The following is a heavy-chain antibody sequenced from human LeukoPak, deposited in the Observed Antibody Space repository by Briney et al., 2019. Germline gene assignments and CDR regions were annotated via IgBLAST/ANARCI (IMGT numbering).Heavy chain of an antibody. Sequence: PSETLTLTCTVSGGSVSSGSYYWSWIRQPPGKGLEWIGTIFYRGSTYYNPSLKSRVTISVDTSNNQFSLRLSSVTAADTAVYYCAILGTGGSWGQGTLVTVSS. J-gene: IGHJ5*02. CDR1: GGSVSSGSYY. V-gene: IGHV4-39*01. CDR2: IFYRGST. CDR3: AILGTGGS. D-gene: IGHD3-10*01.